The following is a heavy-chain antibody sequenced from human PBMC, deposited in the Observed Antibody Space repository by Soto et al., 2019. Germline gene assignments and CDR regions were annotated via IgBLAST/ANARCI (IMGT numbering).Heavy chain of an antibody. CDR2: IWYDGSNK. CDR3: ARAYADYEVAWEIDY. D-gene: IGHD4-17*01. J-gene: IGHJ4*02. V-gene: IGHV3-33*01. CDR1: GFTFSIYA. Sequence: QVQLVESGGGVVQPGRSLRLSCAASGFTFSIYAMHWVRQAPGKGLEWVAVIWYDGSNKYYADSVKGRFTISRDNSKNTLYLQMNSLRAEDTAVYYCARAYADYEVAWEIDYWGQGTLVTVSS.